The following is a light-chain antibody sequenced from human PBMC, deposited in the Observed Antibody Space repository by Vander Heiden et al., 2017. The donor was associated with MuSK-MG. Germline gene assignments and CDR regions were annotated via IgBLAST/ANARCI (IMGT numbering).Light chain of an antibody. CDR1: QSISNY. Sequence: DIQMTQSPSSLSASVGDRVTITSRASQSISNYLNWYQQKPGKTPKVLIYAASSLQSGVPSRFSGSGSGTDFTLTISSLQPEDFATYYCQQSYSTPPAFGQGTKVEIK. V-gene: IGKV1-39*01. CDR3: QQSYSTPPA. J-gene: IGKJ1*01. CDR2: AAS.